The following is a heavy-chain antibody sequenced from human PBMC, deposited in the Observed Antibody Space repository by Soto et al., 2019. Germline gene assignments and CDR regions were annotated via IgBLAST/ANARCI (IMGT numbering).Heavy chain of an antibody. V-gene: IGHV1-69*13. Sequence: SVEVSCKASGGTFSSYAISWVRRAPGQGLEWMGGIIPIFGTANYAQKFQGRVTITADESTSTAYMELSSLRSEDTAVYYCARDTRGLRFLEWLPSGDYYYGMDVWGQGTTVTVSS. D-gene: IGHD3-3*01. CDR3: ARDTRGLRFLEWLPSGDYYYGMDV. CDR2: IIPIFGTA. J-gene: IGHJ6*02. CDR1: GGTFSSYA.